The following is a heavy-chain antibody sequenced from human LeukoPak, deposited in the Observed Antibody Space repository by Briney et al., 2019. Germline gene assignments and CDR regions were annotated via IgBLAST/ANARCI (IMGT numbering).Heavy chain of an antibody. CDR1: GFTFSSYS. J-gene: IGHJ5*02. V-gene: IGHV3-48*01. CDR2: ISSASNTI. D-gene: IGHD3-10*01. Sequence: GGSLRLSCAASGFTFSSYSMNWVRQAPGKGLEWVSFISSASNTIYYADSVKGRFTISRDNAKNSLYLQMNSLRAEDTAMYYCARDGWFGDYNWFDPWGQGTLVTVSS. CDR3: ARDGWFGDYNWFDP.